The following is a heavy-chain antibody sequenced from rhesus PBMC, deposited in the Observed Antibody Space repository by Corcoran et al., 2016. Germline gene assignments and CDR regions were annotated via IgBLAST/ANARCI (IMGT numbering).Heavy chain of an antibody. CDR3: TTVSPGSCPAFDY. CDR1: GFTFSSSA. D-gene: IGHD6-25*01. CDR2: GRTKYNKGGT. V-gene: IGHV3-118*01. J-gene: IGHJ4*01. Sequence: EVQLMESGGGLVQPGGSLRRSCAASGFTFSSSAVHWVRQASGEGREWGGRGRTKYNKGGTGYAAKVKGEFTMTRDDSKNTAYLELNSLKTEDTAVYYCTTVSPGSCPAFDYWGQGVLVTVSS.